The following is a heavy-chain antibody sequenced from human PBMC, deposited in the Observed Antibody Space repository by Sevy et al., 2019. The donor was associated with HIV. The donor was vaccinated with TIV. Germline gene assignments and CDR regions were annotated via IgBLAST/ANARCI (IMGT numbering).Heavy chain of an antibody. Sequence: GGSLRLSCAASGFNFSSYWMSWVRQAPGRGLEWVANIKQDGSERYYVDSVKGRFTISRDNAKNSLYMQMNSLRAEDTAVYYCVRAIGLGYWGQGTLVTVSS. J-gene: IGHJ4*02. CDR2: IKQDGSER. V-gene: IGHV3-7*01. CDR1: GFNFSSYW. CDR3: VRAIGLGY. D-gene: IGHD3-16*01.